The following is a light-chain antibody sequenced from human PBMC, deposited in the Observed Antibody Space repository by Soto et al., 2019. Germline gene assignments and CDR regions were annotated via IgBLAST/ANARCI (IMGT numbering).Light chain of an antibody. V-gene: IGKV1-39*01. Sequence: DIQMTQSPSSLSASVGDRVTITCRTSQPINIYLNWYQHKPGKAPKLLIYAASSLQSGVSSRFSGSGSGADFTLTLSSLQPEDFGTYYCQQSYSAPTFGGGTKVEIK. CDR3: QQSYSAPT. CDR1: QPINIY. CDR2: AAS. J-gene: IGKJ4*01.